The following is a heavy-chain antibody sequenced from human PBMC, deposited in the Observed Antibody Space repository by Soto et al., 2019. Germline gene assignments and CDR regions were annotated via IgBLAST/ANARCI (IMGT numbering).Heavy chain of an antibody. V-gene: IGHV4-30-4*01. Sequence: HVQLQESGPGLVEPSQTLSLTCTVSGGSINSGDYFWTWIRQPPGKGLEWLGYIYSSGSAYYNPSLNSRVMISLDTSTNQFSLRVTSVTAADTAIYFCVRLFCSNTSCARGGGFDPWGRGIRVTVSS. CDR3: VRLFCSNTSCARGGGFDP. CDR2: IYSSGSA. J-gene: IGHJ5*02. D-gene: IGHD2-2*01. CDR1: GGSINSGDYF.